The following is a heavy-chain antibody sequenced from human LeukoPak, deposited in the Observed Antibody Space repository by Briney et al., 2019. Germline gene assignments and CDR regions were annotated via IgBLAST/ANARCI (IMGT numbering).Heavy chain of an antibody. CDR2: IHSSWST. J-gene: IGHJ6*02. CDR3: ARVGVMATVNGYRYHSLDV. Sequence: PSETLSLTCGVSGDSVSGYYWSWIRRPPEKGLEWVGYIHSSWSTNYCPSLKSRLALSVDTSKNQSTLNLNSETAADTAVYYCARVGVMATVNGYRYHSLDVWGQGTTVAVSS. CDR1: GDSVSGYY. V-gene: IGHV4-59*02. D-gene: IGHD3-16*01.